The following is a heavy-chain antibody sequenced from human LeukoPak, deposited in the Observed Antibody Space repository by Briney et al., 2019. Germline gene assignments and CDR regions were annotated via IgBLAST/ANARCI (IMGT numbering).Heavy chain of an antibody. CDR3: ARVLAIFGLDTTDFYMDV. V-gene: IGHV4-59*11. CDR1: GASISSHY. CDR2: TSGSI. Sequence: SETLSLTCAVSGASISSHYWSWIRQPPGKGLEWIGYTSGSITDNPSLKSRVAVSVDPSQNQVSLSLTSVTAADTAVYYCARVLAIFGLDTTDFYMDVWGKGTTVTVSS. J-gene: IGHJ6*03. D-gene: IGHD3/OR15-3a*01.